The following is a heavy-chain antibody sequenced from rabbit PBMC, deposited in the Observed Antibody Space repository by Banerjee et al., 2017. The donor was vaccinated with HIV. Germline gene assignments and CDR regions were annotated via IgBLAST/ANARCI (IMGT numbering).Heavy chain of an antibody. Sequence: QSLEESGGGLVKPGASLTLTCKASGFSFNSGDDMCWVRQAPGKGLEWIACIYAGSSSNTYSATWAKGRFTISKTSSTTVTLQMTSLTAVDTATYFCARDTSTSFSTYGMDLWGQGTLVTVS. CDR3: ARDTSTSFSTYGMDL. D-gene: IGHD1-1*01. CDR1: GFSFNSGDD. CDR2: IYAGSSSNT. V-gene: IGHV1S40*01. J-gene: IGHJ6*01.